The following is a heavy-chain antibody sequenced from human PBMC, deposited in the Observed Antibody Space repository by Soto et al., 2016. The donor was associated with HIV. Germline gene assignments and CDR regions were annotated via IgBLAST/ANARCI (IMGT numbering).Heavy chain of an antibody. Sequence: QVQLVQSGAQVKKPGASVKVSCKTSGYTFTSYDINWVRQAPGQGLEWMGGIIPIFGTANYAQKFQGRVTITADESTSTAYMELSSLRSEDTAVYYCARCSEDARGMDVWGQGTTVTVSS. J-gene: IGHJ6*02. CDR1: GYTFTSYD. V-gene: IGHV1-69*01. CDR2: IIPIFGTA. CDR3: ARCSEDARGMDV.